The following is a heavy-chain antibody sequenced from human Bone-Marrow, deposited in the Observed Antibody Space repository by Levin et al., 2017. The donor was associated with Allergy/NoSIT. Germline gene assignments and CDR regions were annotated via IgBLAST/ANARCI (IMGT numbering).Heavy chain of an antibody. CDR3: AKVKGSGTWFAFDF. CDR2: LSGSGDSP. V-gene: IGHV3-23*01. D-gene: IGHD3-10*01. J-gene: IGHJ3*01. CDR1: GFPFSTYT. Sequence: GESLKISCVASGFPFSTYTMNWVRQRPGKGLEWVSALSGSGDSPYYADSVKGRFTISRDNSKNTLYLQMSRLSAEDTAVYYCAKVKGSGTWFAFDFWGQGTMVTVSS.